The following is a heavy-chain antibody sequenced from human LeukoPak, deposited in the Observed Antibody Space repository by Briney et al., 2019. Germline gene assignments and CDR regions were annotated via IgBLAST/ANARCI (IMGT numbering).Heavy chain of an antibody. CDR1: GGTFSSYA. CDR3: ARDGQGTKEDGYNQRRFDY. J-gene: IGHJ4*02. Sequence: SVKVSCKASGGTFSSYAISWVRQAPGQGLEWMGGIIPIFGTANYAQKFQGRVTIIADESTSTAYMELSSLRSEDTAVYYCARDGQGTKEDGYNQRRFDYWGQGTLVTVSS. D-gene: IGHD5-24*01. V-gene: IGHV1-69*01. CDR2: IIPIFGTA.